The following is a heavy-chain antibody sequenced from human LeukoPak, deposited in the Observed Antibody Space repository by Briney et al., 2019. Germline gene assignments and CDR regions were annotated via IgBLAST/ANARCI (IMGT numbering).Heavy chain of an antibody. CDR1: GGSIRSYY. V-gene: IGHV4-59*01. D-gene: IGHD3-22*01. J-gene: IGHJ4*02. Sequence: SETLSLTCTVSGGSIRSYYWSWIRQPPGKGLEWISYIYYTGSNNYQPSLKSRVTISVDTSKNQLSLRLSSVTAADTAVYYCASYYDSTVSFDYWGQGTLVTVSP. CDR2: IYYTGSN. CDR3: ASYYDSTVSFDY.